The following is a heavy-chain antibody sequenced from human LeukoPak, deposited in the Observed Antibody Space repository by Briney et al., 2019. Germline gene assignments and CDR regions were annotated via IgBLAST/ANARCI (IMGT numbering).Heavy chain of an antibody. Sequence: GASQKGSCEISVYTLTAVTIHSGRHTPGKGRVRVGGFDPEDGETIYAQKFQSRVTMSQDTSTYAAYMGLRSVRSEDTGVYYCATAHGPVYNSRRRDAFDIWGQGTIVTVSS. CDR3: ATAHGPVYNSRRRDAFDI. V-gene: IGHV1-24*01. CDR1: VYTLTAVT. J-gene: IGHJ3*02. D-gene: IGHD5-24*01. CDR2: FDPEDGET.